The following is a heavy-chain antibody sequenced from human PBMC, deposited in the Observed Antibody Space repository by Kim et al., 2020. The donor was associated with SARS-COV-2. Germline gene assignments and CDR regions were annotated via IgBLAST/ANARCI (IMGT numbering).Heavy chain of an antibody. Sequence: YADSVKGRFTLSRDNAKNSMSLQMTSLRAEDTAVYYCARTRDSGWSYFDYWGQGTLVTVSS. J-gene: IGHJ4*02. V-gene: IGHV3-21*01. CDR3: ARTRDSGWSYFDY. D-gene: IGHD6-19*01.